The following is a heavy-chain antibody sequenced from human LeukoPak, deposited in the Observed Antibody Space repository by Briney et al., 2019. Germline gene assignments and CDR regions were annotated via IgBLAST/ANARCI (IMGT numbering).Heavy chain of an antibody. Sequence: PGGSLRLSCAASGFTFSAHYMSWIRLAPGKGLEWVSYIDSSGRALYYADSVKGRFTISRDNAKNSLSLQMDSLRAEDTAVYFCTRDPDTSSKVDFWGQGTLVTVSS. J-gene: IGHJ4*02. CDR2: IDSSGRAL. V-gene: IGHV3-11*01. CDR3: TRDPDTSSKVDF. D-gene: IGHD5-18*01. CDR1: GFTFSAHY.